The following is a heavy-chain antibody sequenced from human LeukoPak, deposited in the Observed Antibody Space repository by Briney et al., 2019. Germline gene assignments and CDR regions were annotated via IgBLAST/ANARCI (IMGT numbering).Heavy chain of an antibody. CDR3: ARAVAGGQEGDY. CDR1: GFTFSRYN. V-gene: IGHV3-21*01. J-gene: IGHJ4*02. CDR2: ISTSSSFI. D-gene: IGHD6-19*01. Sequence: GGSLRLSCAGSGFTFSRYNMNWIRQAPGKGLEWVSSISTSSSFIDYADSVKGRFTTSRDNAKNSLYLQMNSLRDEDTAVYYCARAVAGGQEGDYWGQGTLVTVSS.